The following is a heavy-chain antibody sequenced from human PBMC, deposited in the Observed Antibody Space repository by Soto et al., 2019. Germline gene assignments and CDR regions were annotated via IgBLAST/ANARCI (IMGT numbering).Heavy chain of an antibody. CDR2: ISAYNGNT. Sequence: ASVKVSCKASGYTFTSYGISWVRQAPGQGLEWMGWISAYNGNTNYAQKLQGRVTMTTDTSTSTAYMELRSLRSDDTAVYYCARDQQWLVRTDAFDIWGQGTMVTVSS. V-gene: IGHV1-18*01. D-gene: IGHD6-19*01. J-gene: IGHJ3*02. CDR3: ARDQQWLVRTDAFDI. CDR1: GYTFTSYG.